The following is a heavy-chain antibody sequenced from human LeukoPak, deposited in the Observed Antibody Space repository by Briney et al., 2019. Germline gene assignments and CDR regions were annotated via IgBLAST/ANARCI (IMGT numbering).Heavy chain of an antibody. D-gene: IGHD2-8*01. Sequence: GSSVKVSCKASGGTFSSYTISWVRRAPGQGLEWMGRIIPILGIANYAQKFQGRVTITADKSTSTAYMELSSLRSEDTAVYYCARDGVAGSFDYWGQGTLVTVSS. CDR3: ARDGVAGSFDY. V-gene: IGHV1-69*04. J-gene: IGHJ4*02. CDR1: GGTFSSYT. CDR2: IIPILGIA.